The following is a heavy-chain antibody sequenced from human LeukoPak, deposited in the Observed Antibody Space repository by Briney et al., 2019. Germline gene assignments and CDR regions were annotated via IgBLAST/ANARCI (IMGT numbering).Heavy chain of an antibody. CDR3: AKCAGDIVVVVAAIYYYYMDV. J-gene: IGHJ6*03. CDR1: GFTFSSYG. D-gene: IGHD2-15*01. V-gene: IGHV3-30*02. CDR2: IRYDGSNK. Sequence: GGSLRLSCAASGFTFSSYGMHWVRQAPGKGLEGVAFIRYDGSNKYYADSVKGRFTISRDNSKNTLYLQMNSLRAEDTAVYYCAKCAGDIVVVVAAIYYYYMDVWGKGTTVTVSS.